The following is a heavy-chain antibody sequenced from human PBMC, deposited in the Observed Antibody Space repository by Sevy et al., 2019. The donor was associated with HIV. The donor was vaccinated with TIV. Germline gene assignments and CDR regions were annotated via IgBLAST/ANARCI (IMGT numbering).Heavy chain of an antibody. V-gene: IGHV3-23*01. D-gene: IGHD2-8*01. CDR3: AREGCTKPHDY. Sequence: GGSLRLSCAASGFTFSKYPMSWVRQPPGKGLGWVSTLSFGCGQINYADSVKGRFTISRDNSKSSVYLQMNNLRPEDTGVYYCAREGCTKPHDYWGQGILVTVSS. CDR1: GFTFSKYP. J-gene: IGHJ4*02. CDR2: LSFGCGQI.